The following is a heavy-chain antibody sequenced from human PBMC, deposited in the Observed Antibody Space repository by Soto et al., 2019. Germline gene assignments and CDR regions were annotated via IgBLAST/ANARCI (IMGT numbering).Heavy chain of an antibody. V-gene: IGHV5-51*01. J-gene: IGHJ4*02. CDR3: ARCDYIWGSYRSYIFDY. D-gene: IGHD3-16*02. CDR1: GYSFTSYW. CDR2: IYPGDSDT. Sequence: GESLKISCKGSGYSFTSYWIGWVRQMPGKGLEWMGIIYPGDSDTRYSPSFQGQVTISADKSISTAYLQWSSLKASDTAMYYCARCDYIWGSYRSYIFDYWGQGTLVTVSS.